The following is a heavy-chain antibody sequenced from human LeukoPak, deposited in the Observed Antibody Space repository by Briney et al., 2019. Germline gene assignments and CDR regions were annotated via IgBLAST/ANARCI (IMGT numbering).Heavy chain of an antibody. CDR3: ARGGYGGNGLDY. CDR1: GGTFSSYA. CDR2: IIPIFGTA. V-gene: IGHV1-69*13. J-gene: IGHJ4*02. D-gene: IGHD4-23*01. Sequence: GASVKVSCKASGGTFSSYAISWVRQAPGQGLEWMGGIIPIFGTANYAQKFQGRVTITADESTSTAYMELSSLRSEDTAVYYCARGGYGGNGLDYWGQGTLVTVSS.